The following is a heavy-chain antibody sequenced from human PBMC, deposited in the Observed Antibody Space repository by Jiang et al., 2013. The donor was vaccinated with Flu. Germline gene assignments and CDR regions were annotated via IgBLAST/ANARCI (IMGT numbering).Heavy chain of an antibody. J-gene: IGHJ4*02. Sequence: GPGLVKPSETLSLTCTVSGGSISGHTYYWGWIRQPPGKDLEWIGSVYYSGSTHYNPSLKSRVTVSVDTSRNQFSLELNSVTAADTAVYYCARNVTSGCFDYWGQGILVTVSS. V-gene: IGHV4-39*01. CDR1: GGSISGHTYY. CDR2: VYYSGST. CDR3: ARNVTSGCFDY. D-gene: IGHD6-19*01.